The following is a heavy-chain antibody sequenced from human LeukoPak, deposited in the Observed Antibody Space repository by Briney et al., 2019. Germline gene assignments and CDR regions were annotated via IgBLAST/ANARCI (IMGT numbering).Heavy chain of an antibody. V-gene: IGHV3-48*01. CDR2: LSSSRTT. J-gene: IGHJ4*02. D-gene: IGHD3-10*01. CDR1: GFPFSSYS. CDR3: ARDLEGSGSFYRPSYDY. Sequence: GGSLRLSCAASGFPFSSYSMNWVRQAPGEGPARASHLSSSRTTSYADSVKARFTISRDNAKNSLYLQMNSLRAEDTAVYYCARDLEGSGSFYRPSYDYWGQGTLVTVSS.